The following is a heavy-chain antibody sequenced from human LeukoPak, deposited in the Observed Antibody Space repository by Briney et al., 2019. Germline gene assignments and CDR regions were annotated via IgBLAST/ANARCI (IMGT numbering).Heavy chain of an antibody. D-gene: IGHD3-22*01. CDR3: ASLTHYYYDSSGYYYEGDAFDI. CDR2: ISSSSSYI. Sequence: GGSLRLSCAASGFTFSSYSMNWVRQAPGKGLEWVSSISSSSSYIYYADSVKGRFTISRDNAKNSLYLQMNSLRAEDTAVYYCASLTHYYYDSSGYYYEGDAFDIWGQGTMVTVSS. V-gene: IGHV3-21*01. J-gene: IGHJ3*02. CDR1: GFTFSSYS.